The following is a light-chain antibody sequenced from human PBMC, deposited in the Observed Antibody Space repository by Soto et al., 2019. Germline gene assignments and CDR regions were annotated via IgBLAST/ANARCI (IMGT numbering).Light chain of an antibody. Sequence: DIRMTQSRSSLSASVGDRVTSTCRASQGISNYLAWYQQKPGKVPKLLIYAASTLQSGVPSRFSGSGSGTDFTLTISSLQPEDVATYYCQKYNSAPWTFGQGTKVEIK. CDR3: QKYNSAPWT. V-gene: IGKV1-27*01. J-gene: IGKJ1*01. CDR2: AAS. CDR1: QGISNY.